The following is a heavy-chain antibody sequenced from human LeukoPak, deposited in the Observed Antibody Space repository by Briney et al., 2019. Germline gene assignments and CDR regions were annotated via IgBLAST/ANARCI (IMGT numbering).Heavy chain of an antibody. D-gene: IGHD4-17*01. Sequence: SETLSLTCTVSGGSISSSSYYWGWIRQPPGKGLEWIGSIYYSGSTYYNPSLKSRVTISVDTSKNQFSLKLSSVTAADTAVYYCARGTLYGDYAFDYWGQGTLVTVSS. CDR1: GGSISSSSYY. CDR2: IYYSGST. J-gene: IGHJ4*02. V-gene: IGHV4-39*07. CDR3: ARGTLYGDYAFDY.